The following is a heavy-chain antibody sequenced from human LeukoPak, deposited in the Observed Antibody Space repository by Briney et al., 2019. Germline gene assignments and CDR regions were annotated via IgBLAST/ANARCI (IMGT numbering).Heavy chain of an antibody. CDR2: ISSSGNTI. CDR3: AKGVQLWHPSDY. D-gene: IGHD5-18*01. V-gene: IGHV3-48*01. Sequence: HPGGSLRLSCAASGFTVSSNYMNWVRQAPGKGLEWVSYISSSGNTIYYADSVKGRFTISRDNAKNTLYLQMNSLRAEDTAVYYCAKGVQLWHPSDYWGQGTLVTVSS. CDR1: GFTVSSNY. J-gene: IGHJ4*02.